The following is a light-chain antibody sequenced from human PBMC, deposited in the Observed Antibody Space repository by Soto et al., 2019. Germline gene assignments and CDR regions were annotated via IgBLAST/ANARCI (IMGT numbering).Light chain of an antibody. CDR1: QSVSSSY. J-gene: IGKJ3*01. Sequence: EMVLTQSPGTLSLSPGEIATLSCRASQSVSSSYLAWYQQKPGQAPRLLIYGASSRATGIPDRFSGSGSGTDFTLTISRLEPEDFAVYYCKQYGSSIFTFGTGTKVDIK. CDR3: KQYGSSIFT. V-gene: IGKV3-20*01. CDR2: GAS.